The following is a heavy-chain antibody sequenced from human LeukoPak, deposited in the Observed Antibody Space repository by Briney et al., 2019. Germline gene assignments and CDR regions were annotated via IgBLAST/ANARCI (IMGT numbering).Heavy chain of an antibody. D-gene: IGHD2-2*01. V-gene: IGHV4-34*01. Sequence: PSETLSLTCAVYGGSFSGYYWSWIRQPPGKGLEWIGEINHSGSTNYNPSLKSRATISVDTSKNQFSLKLSSVTAADTAVYYCARGLGCSSTSCRAFDYWGQGTLVTVSS. CDR2: INHSGST. CDR3: ARGLGCSSTSCRAFDY. CDR1: GGSFSGYY. J-gene: IGHJ4*02.